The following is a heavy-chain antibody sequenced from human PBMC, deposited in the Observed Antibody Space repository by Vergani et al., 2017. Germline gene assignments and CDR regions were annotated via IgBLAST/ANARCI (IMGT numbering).Heavy chain of an antibody. CDR2: INHSGST. D-gene: IGHD6-19*01. J-gene: IGHJ4*02. CDR3: ARGLSGWGIDY. Sequence: QVQLQQWGAGLLKPSETLSLTCAVYGGSFSGYYWSWIRQPPGKGLEWIGEINHSGSTNYNPSLKSRVTISVDTSKNQFSLKLSSVNAADTAVYYCARGLSGWGIDYWGQGTLVTVSS. V-gene: IGHV4-34*01. CDR1: GGSFSGYY.